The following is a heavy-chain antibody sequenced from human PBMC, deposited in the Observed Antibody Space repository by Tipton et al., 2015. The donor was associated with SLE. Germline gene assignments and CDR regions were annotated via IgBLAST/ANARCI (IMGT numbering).Heavy chain of an antibody. CDR3: ARVCSSTSCCFDY. J-gene: IGHJ4*02. CDR2: INHSGST. Sequence: LSLTCAVYGGSFSGYYWSWIRQPPGKGLEWIGEINHSGSTNYNPSLKSRVTISVDTSKNQFSLKLSSVTAADTAVYYCARVCSSTSCCFDYWGQGTLVTASS. CDR1: GGSFSGYY. D-gene: IGHD2-2*01. V-gene: IGHV4-34*01.